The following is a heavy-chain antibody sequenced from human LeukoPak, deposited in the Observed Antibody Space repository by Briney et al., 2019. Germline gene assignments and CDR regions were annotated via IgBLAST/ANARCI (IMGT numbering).Heavy chain of an antibody. Sequence: PSETLSLTCTVSGASISSYYWTWIRQPPGKGLEWIGYISYSGSTNYNPSLKSRVTISVDTSKNQFSLKLRSVTAADTAVYYCARGASLDYWGQGTLVTVSS. CDR3: ARGASLDY. CDR2: ISYSGST. J-gene: IGHJ4*02. V-gene: IGHV4-59*01. D-gene: IGHD3-16*01. CDR1: GASISSYY.